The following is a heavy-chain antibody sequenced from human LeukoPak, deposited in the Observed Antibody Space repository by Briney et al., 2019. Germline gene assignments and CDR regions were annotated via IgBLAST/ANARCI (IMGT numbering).Heavy chain of an antibody. J-gene: IGHJ3*02. Sequence: SETLSLTCTVSGFSISSGYLWGWIRQPPGKGLEWIGHIYHNGGTNYNPSLRSRVTISVDTSKNQFSLKLSSVTAADTAVYYCARGFPEFAPLIWGQGTMVTVSS. CDR2: IYHNGGT. D-gene: IGHD3-10*01. CDR3: ARGFPEFAPLI. V-gene: IGHV4-38-2*02. CDR1: GFSISSGYL.